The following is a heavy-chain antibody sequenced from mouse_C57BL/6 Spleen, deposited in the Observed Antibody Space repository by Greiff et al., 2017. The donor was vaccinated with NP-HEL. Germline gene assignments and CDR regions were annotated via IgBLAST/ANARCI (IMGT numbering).Heavy chain of an antibody. Sequence: QVQLQQPGAELVRPGSSVKLSCKASGYTFTSYWMDWVKQRPGQGLEWIGNIYPSDSETHYNQKFKDKATLTVAKSSSTAYMQLSSLTSEDSAVYYCAREDSSGSYAMDYWGQGTSVTVSS. CDR2: IYPSDSET. D-gene: IGHD3-2*02. J-gene: IGHJ4*01. CDR1: GYTFTSYW. CDR3: AREDSSGSYAMDY. V-gene: IGHV1-61*01.